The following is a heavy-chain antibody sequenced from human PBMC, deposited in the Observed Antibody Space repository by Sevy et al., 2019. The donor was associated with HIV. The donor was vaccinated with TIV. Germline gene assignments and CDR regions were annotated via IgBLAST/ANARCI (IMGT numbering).Heavy chain of an antibody. V-gene: IGHV3-15*01. CDR1: GFTFSNAW. D-gene: IGHD1-26*01. CDR2: IKSKTDGGTT. CDR3: TTERLGGSYYDLASFDY. Sequence: GGSLRLSCAASGFTFSNAWMSWVRQAPGKGLEWVGRIKSKTDGGTTDYAAPVKGRFTISRDDSKNTLYLQMNSLKTEDTALYYCTTERLGGSYYDLASFDYWGQGTLVTVSS. J-gene: IGHJ4*02.